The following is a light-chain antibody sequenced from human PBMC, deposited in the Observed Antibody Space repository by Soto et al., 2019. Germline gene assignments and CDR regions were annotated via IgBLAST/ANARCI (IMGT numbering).Light chain of an antibody. J-gene: IGLJ1*01. V-gene: IGLV2-14*01. Sequence: QSVLTQPASVSGSPGQSITISCTGTSSDIGGYNYVSWYQQYPGKAPKLMIFGVSDRPSGVSNRFSGSKSGTTASLTIFGLQAEDEADYYCSSFTTSDTYVFGTGTKVTVL. CDR2: GVS. CDR3: SSFTTSDTYV. CDR1: SSDIGGYNY.